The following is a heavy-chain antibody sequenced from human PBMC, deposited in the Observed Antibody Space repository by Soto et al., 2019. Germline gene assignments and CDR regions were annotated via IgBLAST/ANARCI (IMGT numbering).Heavy chain of an antibody. CDR2: ISYDGTAK. CDR3: AKDEGRFLRNYFNYGIDV. J-gene: IGHJ6*02. Sequence: GGSLRLSCAASGFDFSDHGMHWVRQAPGEGLEWVTVISYDGTAKYYKESVKGRFITSRDNSKKTLYLQIDSLRVEDTAVYYCAKDEGRFLRNYFNYGIDVWGLGTTVTVSS. CDR1: GFDFSDHG. D-gene: IGHD3-3*01. V-gene: IGHV3-33*03.